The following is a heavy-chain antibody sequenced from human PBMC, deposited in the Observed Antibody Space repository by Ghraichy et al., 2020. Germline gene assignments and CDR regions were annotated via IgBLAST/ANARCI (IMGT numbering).Heavy chain of an antibody. CDR3: ARDSGYNWNIFSRNWFDP. J-gene: IGHJ5*02. CDR1: GGTFSSYA. CDR2: IIPIFGTA. Sequence: SVKVSCKASGGTFSSYAISWVRQAPGQGLEWMGGIIPIFGTANYAQKFQGRVTITADESTSTAYMELSSLRSEDTAVYYCARDSGYNWNIFSRNWFDPWGQGTLVTVSS. D-gene: IGHD1/OR15-1a*01. V-gene: IGHV1-69*13.